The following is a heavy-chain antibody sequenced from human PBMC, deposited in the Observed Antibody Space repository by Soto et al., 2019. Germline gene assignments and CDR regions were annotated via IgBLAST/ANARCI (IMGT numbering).Heavy chain of an antibody. J-gene: IGHJ6*02. CDR2: ITPSSAST. CDR3: AKDRKRMDV. Sequence: GGSLRLSCAASGFTFSSYGMSWVRQAPGKGLEWVSVITPSSASTFYAVSVKGRFTISRDNSKNMLYLQMNSLRAEDTAVYYCAKDRKRMDVWGQGTTVTVSS. V-gene: IGHV3-23*01. CDR1: GFTFSSYG.